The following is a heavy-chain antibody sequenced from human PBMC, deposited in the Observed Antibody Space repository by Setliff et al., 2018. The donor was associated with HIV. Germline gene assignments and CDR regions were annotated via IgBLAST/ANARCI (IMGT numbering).Heavy chain of an antibody. Sequence: SVKVSCKAAGGTFSSYGTSWVRQAPGQGLEWMGGIIPILGIANYAQKFQGRVTITADESTSTAYMELRSLRSEDTAVYYCARQYYDSSGFDLDPYYFDYWGQGTLVTVSS. CDR3: ARQYYDSSGFDLDPYYFDY. D-gene: IGHD3-22*01. V-gene: IGHV1-69*10. CDR2: IIPILGIA. CDR1: GGTFSSYG. J-gene: IGHJ4*01.